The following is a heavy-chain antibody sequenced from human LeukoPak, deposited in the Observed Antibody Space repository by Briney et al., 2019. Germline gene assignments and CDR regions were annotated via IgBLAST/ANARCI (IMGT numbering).Heavy chain of an antibody. D-gene: IGHD1-26*01. V-gene: IGHV4-59*12. CDR2: IFYSGST. Sequence: SETLSLTCTVSGDSMSSYYWSWVRQPPGKGLEWIAYIFYSGSTSYNTSLKSRVAISMNTSRNQLSLKLSSVTAADTAVYYCARGPGGGSYSDAFDIWGQGTMVTVSS. J-gene: IGHJ3*02. CDR3: ARGPGGGSYSDAFDI. CDR1: GDSMSSYY.